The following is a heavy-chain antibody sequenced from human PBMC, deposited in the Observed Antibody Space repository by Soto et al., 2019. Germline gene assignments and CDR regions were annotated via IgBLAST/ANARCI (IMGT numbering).Heavy chain of an antibody. CDR1: GFTFSSYE. V-gene: IGHV3-48*03. CDR3: ARDLYFFGSGTSFDH. D-gene: IGHD3-10*01. Sequence: EVQLVESGGGLVQPGGTLRLSCAASGFTFSSYEMNWVRQAPGAGLEWVSYIGTSGSTIYYSDSVKGRFTISRDNAKNSLYLQMNGLRAEDTAVYYCARDLYFFGSGTSFDHWGQGTLVTVSS. J-gene: IGHJ4*02. CDR2: IGTSGSTI.